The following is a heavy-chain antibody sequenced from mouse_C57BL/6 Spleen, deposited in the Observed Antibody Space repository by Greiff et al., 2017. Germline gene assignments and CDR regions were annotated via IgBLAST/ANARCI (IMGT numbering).Heavy chain of an antibody. Sequence: QVQLKESGAELVRPGASVTLSCKASGYTFTDYEMHWVKQTPVHGLEWIGAIDPETGGTAYNQKFKGKAILTADKSSSTAYMELRSLTSEDSAVYYCTRDGYYPWGQGTLVTVSA. CDR2: IDPETGGT. CDR3: TRDGYYP. D-gene: IGHD2-3*01. V-gene: IGHV1-15*01. CDR1: GYTFTDYE. J-gene: IGHJ3*01.